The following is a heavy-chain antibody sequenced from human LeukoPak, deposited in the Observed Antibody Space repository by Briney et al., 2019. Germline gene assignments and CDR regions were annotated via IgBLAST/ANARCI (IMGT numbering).Heavy chain of an antibody. CDR3: ARHRRSRIQLWLSYFDY. Sequence: MPSETLSLTCTVSGGSISGYYWSWIRQPAGKGLEWIGRIYTSGTTHDNPSLKSRVTMSVDTSKNQFSLKLSSVTAADTAVYYCARHRRSRIQLWLSYFDYWGQGTLVTVSS. D-gene: IGHD5-18*01. CDR1: GGSISGYY. J-gene: IGHJ4*02. CDR2: IYTSGTT. V-gene: IGHV4-4*07.